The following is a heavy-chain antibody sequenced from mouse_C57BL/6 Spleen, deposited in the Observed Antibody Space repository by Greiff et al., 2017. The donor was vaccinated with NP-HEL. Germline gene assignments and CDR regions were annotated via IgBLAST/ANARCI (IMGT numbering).Heavy chain of an antibody. CDR1: GYTFTSYW. V-gene: IGHV1-64*01. D-gene: IGHD2-5*01. CDR3: ARSGYSNYEGFAY. Sequence: QVHVKQPGAELVKPGASVKLSCKASGYTFTSYWMHWVKQRPGQGLEWIGMIHPNSGSTNYNEKFKSKATLTVDKSSSTAYMQLSSLTSEDSAVYYCARSGYSNYEGFAYWGQGTLVTVSA. J-gene: IGHJ3*01. CDR2: IHPNSGST.